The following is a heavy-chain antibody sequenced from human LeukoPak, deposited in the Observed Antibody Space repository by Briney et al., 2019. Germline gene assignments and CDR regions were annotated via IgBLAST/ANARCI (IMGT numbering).Heavy chain of an antibody. V-gene: IGHV4-59*01. Sequence: SETLSLTYTVSGGSINGFYWSWIRQPPGGGLEWSGYIYYSGTTNYNPSLKSRVTISVDASKNQFSLWLSSVTAADTAVYYCARLARLTLIRGVTGYHSLDVWGKGTKVTVSS. D-gene: IGHD3-10*01. J-gene: IGHJ6*04. CDR1: GGSINGFY. CDR2: IYYSGTT. CDR3: ARLARLTLIRGVTGYHSLDV.